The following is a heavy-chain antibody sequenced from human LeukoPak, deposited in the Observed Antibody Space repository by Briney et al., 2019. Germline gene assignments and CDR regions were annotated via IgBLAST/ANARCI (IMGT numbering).Heavy chain of an antibody. V-gene: IGHV4-34*01. D-gene: IGHD1-14*01. J-gene: IGHJ3*02. CDR1: GGSLSGYY. Sequence: KPSETLSLTCSFSGGSLSGYYWSWIRQPPGKGLEWIGEINHSGSTNYNPSLKSRVTISVDTSKNQFSLKLSSVTAADTAVYYCASLAGHAFDIWGQGTMVTVSS. CDR2: INHSGST. CDR3: ASLAGHAFDI.